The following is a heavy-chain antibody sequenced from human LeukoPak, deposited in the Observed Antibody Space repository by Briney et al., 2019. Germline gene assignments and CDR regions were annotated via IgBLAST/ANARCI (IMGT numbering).Heavy chain of an antibody. CDR3: AKAVGATPRSYFDY. CDR1: GFTFDDYA. J-gene: IGHJ4*02. V-gene: IGHV3-9*01. CDR2: ISWNSGSI. Sequence: PGGSLRLSCAASGFTFDDYAMHWARQAPGKGLEWVSGISWNSGSIGYADSVKGRFTISRDNAKNSLYLQMNSLRAEDTALYYCAKAVGATPRSYFDYWGQGTLVTVSS. D-gene: IGHD1-26*01.